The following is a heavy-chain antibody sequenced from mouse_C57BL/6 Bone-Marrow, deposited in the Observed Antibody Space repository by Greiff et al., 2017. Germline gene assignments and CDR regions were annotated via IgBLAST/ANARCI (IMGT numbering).Heavy chain of an antibody. D-gene: IGHD2-12*01. J-gene: IGHJ2*01. CDR1: GFNIKDDY. CDR2: IDPENGDT. CDR3: TTSLPLDY. V-gene: IGHV14-4*01. Sequence: EVQLVESGAELVRPGASVKLSCTASGFNIKDDYMHWVKQRPEQGLEWIGWIDPENGDTEYASKFQGKATITADTSSNTAYLQLSSLTSEDTAVYYCTTSLPLDYWGQGTTLTVSS.